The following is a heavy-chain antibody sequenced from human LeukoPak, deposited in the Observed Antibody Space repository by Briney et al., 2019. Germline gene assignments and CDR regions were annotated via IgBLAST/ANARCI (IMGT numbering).Heavy chain of an antibody. CDR3: ARAEDQGRYFDWLPGFAP. D-gene: IGHD3-9*01. CDR1: GGTVSSYV. Sequence: SVKVSCKASGGTVSSYVISWVRQAPGQGLEWMGGVLPIFGTAIYAQKRQGRVTITADESTSTAYMELRSLRSEDTAIYYRARAEDQGRYFDWLPGFAPWGQGTLVIVSS. CDR2: VLPIFGTA. J-gene: IGHJ5*02. V-gene: IGHV1-69*13.